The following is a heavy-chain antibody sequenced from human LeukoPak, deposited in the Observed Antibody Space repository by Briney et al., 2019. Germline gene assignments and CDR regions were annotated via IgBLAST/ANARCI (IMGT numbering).Heavy chain of an antibody. Sequence: PGRSLSPSWAPSAFTFAVSATHWVRQRPGEWMEWHSCITCNSNHLGYADYVKGRFSISRDHAKNSLFLQMNSLRTEDTAFYYCAKDILAVRALDAFDIWGQGTMVTVSS. CDR1: AFTFAVSA. J-gene: IGHJ3*02. V-gene: IGHV3-9*01. D-gene: IGHD2-8*02. CDR3: AKDILAVRALDAFDI. CDR2: ITCNSNHL.